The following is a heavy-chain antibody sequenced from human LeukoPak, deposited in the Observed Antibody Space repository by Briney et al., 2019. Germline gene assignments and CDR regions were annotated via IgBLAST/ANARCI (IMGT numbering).Heavy chain of an antibody. CDR1: GLTFINFG. CDR2: ISSSSYI. Sequence: PGGSLRLSCAASGLTFINFGMTWVRQAPGKGLEWVSSISSSSYIYYAGSVKGRFTISRDNAKNSLYLQMNSLRAEDTAVYYCAREGSSSWAHYYYYYMDVWGKGTTVTVSS. CDR3: AREGSSSWAHYYYYYMDV. D-gene: IGHD6-13*01. V-gene: IGHV3-21*01. J-gene: IGHJ6*03.